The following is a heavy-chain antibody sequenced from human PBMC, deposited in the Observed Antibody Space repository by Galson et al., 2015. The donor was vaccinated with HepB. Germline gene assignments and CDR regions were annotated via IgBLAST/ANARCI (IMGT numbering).Heavy chain of an antibody. Sequence: SVKVSCKASGYTFTSYYMHWVRQAPGQGFEWMGIINPSGGSTSYAQKFQGRVTMTRDTSTSTVYMELSSLRSEDTAVYYCARGLWDTMVRGVIRFDPWGQGTLVTVSS. CDR1: GYTFTSYY. CDR3: ARGLWDTMVRGVIRFDP. J-gene: IGHJ5*02. V-gene: IGHV1-46*03. D-gene: IGHD3-10*01. CDR2: INPSGGST.